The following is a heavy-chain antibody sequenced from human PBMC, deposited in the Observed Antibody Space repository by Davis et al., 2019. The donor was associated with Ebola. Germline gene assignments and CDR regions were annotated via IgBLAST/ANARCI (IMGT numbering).Heavy chain of an antibody. CDR3: ARGYCSGGSCSLDAFDI. Sequence: AASVKVSCKASGGTFSSYAISWVRQAPGQGLEWMGGIIPIFGTANYAQKFQGRVTITADKSTSTAYMELSSLRSEDTAVYYCARGYCSGGSCSLDAFDIWGQGTMVTVSS. CDR2: IIPIFGTA. J-gene: IGHJ3*02. V-gene: IGHV1-69*06. CDR1: GGTFSSYA. D-gene: IGHD2-15*01.